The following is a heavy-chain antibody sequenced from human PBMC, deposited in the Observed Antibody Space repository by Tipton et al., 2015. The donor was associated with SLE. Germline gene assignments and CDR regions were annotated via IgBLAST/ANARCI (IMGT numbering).Heavy chain of an antibody. CDR2: IFPSGST. V-gene: IGHV4-4*09. CDR3: ARRTSGYAPDY. J-gene: IGHJ4*02. Sequence: TLSLTCTVSGDTISDHYWTWIRQPPGKGLEWIGYIFPSGSTNYNPSLKSQVTISVDTSKNQFSLKLSSVTAADTAFYYCARRTSGYAPDYWGQGTLVTVSS. D-gene: IGHD5-12*01. CDR1: GDTISDHY.